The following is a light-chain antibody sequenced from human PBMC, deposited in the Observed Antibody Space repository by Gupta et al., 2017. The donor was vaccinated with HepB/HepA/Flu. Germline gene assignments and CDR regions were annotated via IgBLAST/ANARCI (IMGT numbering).Light chain of an antibody. V-gene: IGKV3-15*01. CDR3: QQYNNWPWT. CDR1: QDVHTN. CDR2: GAS. J-gene: IGKJ1*01. Sequence: EIVMTPSPATMSVSPGERVAFSCRASQDVHTNLAWMQQKPGQAPKVLFYGASARATGVPARLIGSGSRTEFTLTITSLQSEDVAVYVCQQYNNWPWTFGQGTKVEI.